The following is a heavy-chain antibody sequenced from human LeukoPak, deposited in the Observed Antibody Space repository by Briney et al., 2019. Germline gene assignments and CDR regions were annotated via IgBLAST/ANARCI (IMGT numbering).Heavy chain of an antibody. V-gene: IGHV1-69*05. J-gene: IGHJ5*02. CDR3: ARDYYDSSGS. D-gene: IGHD3-22*01. CDR1: GYTFTSYG. CDR2: IIPIFGTA. Sequence: ASVKVSCKASGYTFTSYGISWVRQAPGQGLEWMGGIIPIFGTANYAQKFQGRVTITTDESTSTAYMELSSLRSEDTAVYYCARDYYDSSGSWGQGTLVTVSS.